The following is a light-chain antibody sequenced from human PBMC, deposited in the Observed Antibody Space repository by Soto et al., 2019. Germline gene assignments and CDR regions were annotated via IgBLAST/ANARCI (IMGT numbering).Light chain of an antibody. V-gene: IGKV3-20*01. CDR2: GAS. Sequence: EIVLTQSPGTLSLSPGERATLSCRASQRVSSSYLAWYQQKPGQAPRLLIYGASSRATGIPDRFSGSGSATDFTLTISRLEPEDFAVYYCQLYGSSPITFAQGTRLEIK. CDR1: QRVSSSY. J-gene: IGKJ5*01. CDR3: QLYGSSPIT.